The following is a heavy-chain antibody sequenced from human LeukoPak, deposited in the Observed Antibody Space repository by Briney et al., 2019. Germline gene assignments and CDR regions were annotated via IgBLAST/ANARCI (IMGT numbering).Heavy chain of an antibody. CDR1: GFTFSSYG. D-gene: IGHD2-15*01. Sequence: AGGSLRLSCAASGFTFSSYGMHWVRQAPGKGLEWVAFIRYDGSNKYYADSVKGRFTISRDDSKNMLYLQMNSLRAEDTAVYYCAKDGIVVVVAATRLFGPEYPYYFDYWGQGTLVTVSS. CDR2: IRYDGSNK. V-gene: IGHV3-30*02. J-gene: IGHJ4*02. CDR3: AKDGIVVVVAATRLFGPEYPYYFDY.